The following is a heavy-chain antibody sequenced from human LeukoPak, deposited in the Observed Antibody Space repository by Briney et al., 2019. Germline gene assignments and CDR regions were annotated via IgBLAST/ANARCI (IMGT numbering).Heavy chain of an antibody. D-gene: IGHD3-10*01. CDR1: GYTFLSYD. CDR2: ISAYNGNT. Sequence: ASVTVSCTASGYTFLSYDINWVRQATGQGLEWMGWISAYNGNTNYAQKLQGRVTMTTDTFTSTAYMELRSLRSDDTAVYYCARDRYYYGSGSYGMDVWGQGTTVTVSS. V-gene: IGHV1-18*01. CDR3: ARDRYYYGSGSYGMDV. J-gene: IGHJ6*02.